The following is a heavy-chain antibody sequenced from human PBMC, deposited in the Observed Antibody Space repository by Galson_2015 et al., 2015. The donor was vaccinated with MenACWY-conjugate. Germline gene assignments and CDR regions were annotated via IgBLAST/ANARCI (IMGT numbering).Heavy chain of an antibody. D-gene: IGHD5-18*01. V-gene: IGHV4-59*01. CDR2: IYYSGST. CDR3: ARSPGGYSSGGQIDS. Sequence: ETLSLTCSVSGGSLTAYYWAWIRQPPGKGLEWIGCIYYSGSTKYSPSLNSRVTTSVDTSNNQFSLKLSSVTAADTAVYYCARSPGGYSSGGQIDSWGQGSLVTVSS. J-gene: IGHJ4*02. CDR1: GGSLTAYY.